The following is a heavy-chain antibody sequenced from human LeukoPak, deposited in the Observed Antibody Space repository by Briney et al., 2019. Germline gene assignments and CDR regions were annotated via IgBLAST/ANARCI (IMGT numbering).Heavy chain of an antibody. Sequence: SETLSLTCAVSGGSISSGGYSWNWIRQPPGKGLEWIGYTYHSGSPYYNPSLKSRVTMSVDTSKNQFSLKLSSVTAADTAVYYCARHQWLVRGYYYGMDVWGQGTTVTVSS. CDR2: TYHSGSP. D-gene: IGHD6-19*01. J-gene: IGHJ6*02. CDR3: ARHQWLVRGYYYGMDV. CDR1: GGSISSGGYS. V-gene: IGHV4-30-2*01.